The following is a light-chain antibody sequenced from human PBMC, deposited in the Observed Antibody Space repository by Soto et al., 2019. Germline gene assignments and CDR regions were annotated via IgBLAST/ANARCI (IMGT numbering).Light chain of an antibody. J-gene: IGKJ1*01. V-gene: IGKV3-15*01. CDR3: QQFNNWPPWP. CDR1: QSLGSD. Sequence: ERVRTQSPGTLSLSPGDTATLSCRASQSLGSDLAWYQQKPGQAPRLLIFGASARPTGIPARISGSGSGTEFTLTISGLQSDDFAVYYCQQFNNWPPWPFGQRAKVDNK. CDR2: GAS.